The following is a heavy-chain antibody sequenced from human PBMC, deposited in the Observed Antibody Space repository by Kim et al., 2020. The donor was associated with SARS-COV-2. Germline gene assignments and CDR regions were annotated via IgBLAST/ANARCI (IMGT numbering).Heavy chain of an antibody. V-gene: IGHV4-59*01. Sequence: NPSRKSRVTLSERTSKNQFSLKLSSVAAADTAVNYCAGERVKGLSNWFDPWGQGTLVTVSS. CDR3: AGERVKGLSNWFDP. J-gene: IGHJ5*02. D-gene: IGHD6-19*01.